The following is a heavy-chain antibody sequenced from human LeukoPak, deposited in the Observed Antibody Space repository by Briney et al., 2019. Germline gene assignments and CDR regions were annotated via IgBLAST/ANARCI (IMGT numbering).Heavy chain of an antibody. V-gene: IGHV3-23*01. CDR1: GFTFSDFA. D-gene: IGHD3-16*02. CDR2: IGGGGTNT. Sequence: GGSLRLSCAVSGFTFSDFAMNWVRQAPGKGLEWVSGIGGGGTNTDYAESVKGRFTISRDNSKNILTLQMSSLRPDDTAIYFCAKDARGYRRPIDHWGQGILVTVSS. CDR3: AKDARGYRRPIDH. J-gene: IGHJ4*02.